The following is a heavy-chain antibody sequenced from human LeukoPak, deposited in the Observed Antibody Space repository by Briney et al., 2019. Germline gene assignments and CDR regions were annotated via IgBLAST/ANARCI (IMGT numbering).Heavy chain of an antibody. Sequence: PSETLSLTCTVSGGSISSSSYYWGWIRQPPGKGLEWIGSIYYSGSTNYNPSLKSRVTISVDTSKNQFSLKLSSVTAADTAVYYCARVGGYSYGFSIDYWGQGTLVTVSS. CDR2: IYYSGST. J-gene: IGHJ4*02. D-gene: IGHD5-18*01. CDR3: ARVGGYSYGFSIDY. CDR1: GGSISSSSYY. V-gene: IGHV4-39*07.